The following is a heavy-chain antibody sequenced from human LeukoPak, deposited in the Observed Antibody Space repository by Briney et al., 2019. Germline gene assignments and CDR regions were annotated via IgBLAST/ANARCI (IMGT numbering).Heavy chain of an antibody. D-gene: IGHD6-19*01. CDR2: IYYSRST. CDR3: AAPGWRDLFDY. V-gene: IGHV4-39*01. Sequence: SETLSLTCTVSGGSISSSSYYWGWIRQPPGKGLEWIGSIYYSRSTYYNPSLKSRVTISVDTSKNQFSLKLSSVTAADTAVYYCAAPGWRDLFDYWGQGTLVTVSS. J-gene: IGHJ4*02. CDR1: GGSISSSSYY.